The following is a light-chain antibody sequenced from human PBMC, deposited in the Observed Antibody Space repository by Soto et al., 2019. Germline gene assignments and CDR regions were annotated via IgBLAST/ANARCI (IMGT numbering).Light chain of an antibody. J-gene: IGKJ1*01. CDR3: QQRSSWPRT. Sequence: EIVMTQSPPTLSVSPGERATLSCRASQRISTNVAWYQHKPGQAPRLLIYSASTRATGIPARFSGSGSGTEFTLTISSLQSEDFALYYCQQRSSWPRTFGQGTKV. CDR2: SAS. CDR1: QRISTN. V-gene: IGKV3-15*01.